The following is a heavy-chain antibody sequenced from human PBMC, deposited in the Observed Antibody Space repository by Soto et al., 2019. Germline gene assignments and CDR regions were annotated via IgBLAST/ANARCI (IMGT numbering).Heavy chain of an antibody. V-gene: IGHV4-59*08. Sequence: SETLSLTCTVSGGSISSYYWSWIRQPPGKGLEWIGYIYYSGSTNYNPSLKSRVTISVDTSKNQFSLKLSSVTAADTAVYYCERGGDILTGYYDYWGQGTLVTVSS. CDR2: IYYSGST. CDR3: ERGGDILTGYYDY. CDR1: GGSISSYY. J-gene: IGHJ4*02. D-gene: IGHD3-9*01.